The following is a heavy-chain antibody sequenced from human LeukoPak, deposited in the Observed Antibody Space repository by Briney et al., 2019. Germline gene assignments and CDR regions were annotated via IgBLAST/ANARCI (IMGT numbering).Heavy chain of an antibody. D-gene: IGHD1-1*01. CDR3: ASGVPGAFDI. Sequence: SETLSLTCTVSGGSISSGDYYWSWIRQHPGKGLEWIGYIYYSGSTYYNPSLKSRVTISVDTSKNQFSLNLNSVTAADTAVYYCASGVPGAFDIWGQGTMVTVSS. V-gene: IGHV4-31*03. CDR2: IYYSGST. J-gene: IGHJ3*02. CDR1: GGSISSGDYY.